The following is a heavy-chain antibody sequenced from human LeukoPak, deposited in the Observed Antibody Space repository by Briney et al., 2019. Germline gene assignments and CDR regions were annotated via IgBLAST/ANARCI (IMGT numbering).Heavy chain of an antibody. J-gene: IGHJ3*02. V-gene: IGHV1-69*13. D-gene: IGHD3-22*01. Sequence: SVKVSCKASGGTFSSYAISWVRQAPGRGLEWMGGIIPIFGTANYAQKFQGRVTITADESTSTAYMELSSLRSEDTAVYYCARGGDYYYDSSGDAFDIWGQGTMVTVSS. CDR1: GGTFSSYA. CDR2: IIPIFGTA. CDR3: ARGGDYYYDSSGDAFDI.